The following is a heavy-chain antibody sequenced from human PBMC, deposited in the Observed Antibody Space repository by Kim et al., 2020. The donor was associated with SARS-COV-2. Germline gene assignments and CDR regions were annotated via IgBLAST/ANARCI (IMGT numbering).Heavy chain of an antibody. CDR2: DGSKK. CDR3: AKSPPDY. Sequence: DGSKKYYADSVKGRFTISRDNSKNTLYLQMNSLRAEDTAVYYCAKSPPDYWGQGTLVTVSS. V-gene: IGHV3-30*02. J-gene: IGHJ4*02.